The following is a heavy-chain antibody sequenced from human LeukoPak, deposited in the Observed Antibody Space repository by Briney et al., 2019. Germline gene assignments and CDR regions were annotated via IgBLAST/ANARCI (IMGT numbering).Heavy chain of an antibody. J-gene: IGHJ4*02. CDR2: INPNSGGT. V-gene: IGHV1-2*02. CDR3: ARASQLLWFGELLPFDY. Sequence: ASVKVSCKASGYTFTGYYMHRVRQAPGQGLEWMGWINPNSGGTNYAQKLQGRVTMTTDASTSTAYMELRSLRSDDTAVYYCARASQLLWFGELLPFDYWGQGTLVTVSS. CDR1: GYTFTGYY. D-gene: IGHD3-10*01.